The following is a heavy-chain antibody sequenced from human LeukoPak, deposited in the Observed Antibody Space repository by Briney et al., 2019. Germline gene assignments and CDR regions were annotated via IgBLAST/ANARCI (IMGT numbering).Heavy chain of an antibody. CDR1: GFSINTYT. D-gene: IGHD6-13*01. V-gene: IGHV3-13*01. Sequence: GSLRLSCDASGFSINTYTMYWVRQATGKGLEWVSGIGTAGDIYYPGSVKGRFTISRENAKNSLYLQVNSLRAGDTAVYYCARAGYSSTWYSRYFDLWGRGTLVTVSS. J-gene: IGHJ2*01. CDR2: IGTAGDI. CDR3: ARAGYSSTWYSRYFDL.